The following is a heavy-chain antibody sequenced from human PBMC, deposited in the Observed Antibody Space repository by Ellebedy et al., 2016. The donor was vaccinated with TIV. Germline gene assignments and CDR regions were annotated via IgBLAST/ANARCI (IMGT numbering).Heavy chain of an antibody. CDR2: INFSGTT. J-gene: IGHJ5*02. CDR3: ARDPALPRGRFDT. CDR1: GGSISTSSYF. Sequence: MPSETLSLTCTVSGGSISTSSYFWGWIRQPPGKGLEWIGNINFSGTTYYNPSLKSRASISVDTSKNQFSLNLSSVTAADTAVYYCARDPALPRGRFDTWGQGTLVTVSS. V-gene: IGHV4-39*07.